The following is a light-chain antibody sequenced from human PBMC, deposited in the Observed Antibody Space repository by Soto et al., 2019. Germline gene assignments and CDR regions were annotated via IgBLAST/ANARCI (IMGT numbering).Light chain of an antibody. V-gene: IGKV3-20*01. J-gene: IGKJ1*01. CDR1: QSVSSRH. Sequence: IVVMQSPGTLSLSPGERATLSCRASQSVSSRHLAWYQQKPGRAPRLLIYGTSNRATGIPDRFSGSGSGPTFTLIFRRLQSEDFAVYYCQQYGSSSWTCGQGTRVDIK. CDR2: GTS. CDR3: QQYGSSSWT.